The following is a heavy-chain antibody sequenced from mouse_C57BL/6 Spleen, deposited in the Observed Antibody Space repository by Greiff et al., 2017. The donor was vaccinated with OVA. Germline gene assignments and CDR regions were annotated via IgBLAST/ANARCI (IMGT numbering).Heavy chain of an antibody. Sequence: EVQLVESGPELVKPGASVKIPCKASGYTFTDYNMDWVKQSHGKSLEWIGDINPNNGGTIYNQKFKGKATLTVDKSSSTAYMELRSLTSEDTAVYYCARGPYAMDYWGQGTSVTVSS. CDR3: ARGPYAMDY. J-gene: IGHJ4*01. CDR1: GYTFTDYN. V-gene: IGHV1-18*01. CDR2: INPNNGGT.